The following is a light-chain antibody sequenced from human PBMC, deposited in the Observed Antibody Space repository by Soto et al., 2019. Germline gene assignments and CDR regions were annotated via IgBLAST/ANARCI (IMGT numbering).Light chain of an antibody. J-gene: IGLJ1*01. CDR1: GSDIGTSYD. V-gene: IGLV1-40*01. Sequence: QAVVTQPPSVSGAPGQRVTISCTWTGSDIGTSYDVHWYQQSPGRVPKLLIYGNNNRAEGVSDRFSGSKSGTSASLAISGLLPEDEADYYCQSYDSSLSGYVFGTGTKLTVL. CDR3: QSYDSSLSGYV. CDR2: GNN.